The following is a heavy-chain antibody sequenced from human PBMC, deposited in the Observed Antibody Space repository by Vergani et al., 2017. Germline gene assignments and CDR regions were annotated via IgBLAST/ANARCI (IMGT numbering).Heavy chain of an antibody. CDR3: ARGAGDEYCSSTSCSYLLYYYYGMDV. D-gene: IGHD2-2*01. V-gene: IGHV4-59*01. Sequence: QVQLQESGPGLVQPSETLSLTCTVSGGSISSYYWSWIRQPPGKGLGGIGYIYDSGSTNYNPSLNSRVTISVDTSNNQFSVNLSSVTAADTAVYYCARGAGDEYCSSTSCSYLLYYYYGMDVWGQGTTVTVSS. J-gene: IGHJ6*02. CDR2: IYDSGST. CDR1: GGSISSYY.